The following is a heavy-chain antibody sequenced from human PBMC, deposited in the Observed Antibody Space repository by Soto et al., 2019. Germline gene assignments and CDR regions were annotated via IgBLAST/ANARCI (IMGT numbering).Heavy chain of an antibody. CDR2: IYSGGRT. D-gene: IGHD2-2*01. CDR1: GGTVSSYY. CDR3: ARVPAHCNSISCYYYYYMDV. V-gene: IGHV3-66*01. J-gene: IGHJ6*03. Sequence: PRGAVTRSGAGSGGTVSSYYMNWVRQTPGKGLEWVSVIYSGGRTYYADSVKGRFTISRDNSKNTLYLQMNSLRAEDTAVYYCARVPAHCNSISCYYYYYMDVWGNGTTVTVSS.